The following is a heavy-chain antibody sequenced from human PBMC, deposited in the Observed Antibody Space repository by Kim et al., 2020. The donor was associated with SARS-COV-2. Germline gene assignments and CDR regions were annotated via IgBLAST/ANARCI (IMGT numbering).Heavy chain of an antibody. Sequence: GGSLRLSCAASGFTFSSYGMHWVRQAPGKGLEWVAVIWYDGSNKYYADSVKGRFTISRDNSKNTLYLQMNSLRAEDTAVYYCARDGGDAEVGTYFDYWGQGTLVTVSS. CDR2: IWYDGSNK. CDR1: GFTFSSYG. J-gene: IGHJ4*02. CDR3: ARDGGDAEVGTYFDY. D-gene: IGHD1-26*01. V-gene: IGHV3-33*01.